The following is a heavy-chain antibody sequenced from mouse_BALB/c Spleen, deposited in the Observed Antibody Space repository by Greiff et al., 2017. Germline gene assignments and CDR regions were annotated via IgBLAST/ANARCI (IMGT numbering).Heavy chain of an antibody. V-gene: IGHV1-7*01. CDR1: GYTFTSYW. CDR2: INPSTGYT. CDR3: VRGGAYYAMDY. J-gene: IGHJ4*01. Sequence: QVQLQQSGAELAKPGASVKMSCKASGYTFTSYWMHWVKQRPGQGLEWIGYINPSTGYTEYNQKFKDKATLTADKSSSTAYMQLSSLTSEDSAVYYCVRGGAYYAMDYWGQGTSVTVSS.